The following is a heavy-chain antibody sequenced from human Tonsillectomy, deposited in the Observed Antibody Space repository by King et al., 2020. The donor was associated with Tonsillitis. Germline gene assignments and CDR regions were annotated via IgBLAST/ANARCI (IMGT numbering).Heavy chain of an antibody. CDR3: AKADQYSSARRPLDL. V-gene: IGHV3-9*01. D-gene: IGHD6-19*01. Sequence: VQLVESGGGLVQPGRSLRLSCAASGFNFDDYAMHWVRQAPGKGLEWVSGISWNSGSRVYADSVKGRFTISSDNTKNSLYLQMSRLRADDTALYYCAKADQYSSARRPLDLWGQGTLVTVSS. J-gene: IGHJ5*02. CDR2: ISWNSGSR. CDR1: GFNFDDYA.